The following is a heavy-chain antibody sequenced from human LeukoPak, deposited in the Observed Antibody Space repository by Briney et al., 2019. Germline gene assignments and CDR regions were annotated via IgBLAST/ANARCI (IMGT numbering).Heavy chain of an antibody. D-gene: IGHD5-18*01. CDR1: GYTFTTYG. J-gene: IGHJ4*02. CDR3: ARIYSYGNGVYYFDY. Sequence: APVKVSCKASGYTFTTYGISWVRQAPGQGLEWMGWISAYNGNTNYAQKLQGRVTTTTDTSTSTAYMELRSLRSDDTAVYYCARIYSYGNGVYYFDYWGQGTLVTVSS. V-gene: IGHV1-18*04. CDR2: ISAYNGNT.